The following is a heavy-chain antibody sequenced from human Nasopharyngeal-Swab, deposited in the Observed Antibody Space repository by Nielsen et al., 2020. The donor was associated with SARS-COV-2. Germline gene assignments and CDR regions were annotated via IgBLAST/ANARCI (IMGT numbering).Heavy chain of an antibody. V-gene: IGHV4-31*03. CDR3: ARGVVAAHLYYFDY. CDR1: GGSISSGGYY. Sequence: SETLSLTCTVSGGSISSGGYYWSWIRQHPGKGLEWIGYIYYSGSTYYNPSLKSRVTISVDTSKNQFSLKLSSVTAADTAVYYCARGVVAAHLYYFDYWGQGTLVTVSS. J-gene: IGHJ4*02. D-gene: IGHD2-15*01. CDR2: IYYSGST.